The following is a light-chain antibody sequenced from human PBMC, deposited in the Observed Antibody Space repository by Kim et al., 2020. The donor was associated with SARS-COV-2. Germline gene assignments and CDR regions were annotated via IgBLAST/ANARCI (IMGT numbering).Light chain of an antibody. CDR3: QHYSNWPWT. CDR2: GAS. CDR1: QSLSSN. Sequence: EIVMTQSPATLSVSPGERATLSCRASQSLSSNLAWYQQKPGQAPRLLIYGASIRATGIPARFSGSGSGTEFTLTISILQSEDSAVYYCQHYSNWPWTFGQGTKVDIK. V-gene: IGKV3D-15*03. J-gene: IGKJ1*01.